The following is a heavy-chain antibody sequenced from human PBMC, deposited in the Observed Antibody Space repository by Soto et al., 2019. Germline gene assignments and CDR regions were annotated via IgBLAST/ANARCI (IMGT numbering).Heavy chain of an antibody. V-gene: IGHV4-59*11. CDR3: ARVSSSGWSPDY. J-gene: IGHJ4*02. CDR2: IFYSGST. CDR1: GVASSGHY. Sequence: SETLSLTCTVSGVASSGHYWTWIRQPPGKGLEWIGYIFYSGSTNYKPSLKGRVTMSGDTCKNHFSLKLNSVTAAATPVHYCARVSSSGWSPDYRRPQTMFTASS. D-gene: IGHD6-19*01.